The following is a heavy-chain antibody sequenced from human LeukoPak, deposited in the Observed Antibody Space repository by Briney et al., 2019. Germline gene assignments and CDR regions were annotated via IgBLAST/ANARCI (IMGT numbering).Heavy chain of an antibody. CDR3: ARQIYGDLYYFDY. CDR1: GGSLNSYY. V-gene: IGHV4-59*08. CDR2: IYYSGST. Sequence: SETLSLTCSVSGGSLNSYYWSWIRQSPGKGLEWIGYIYYSGSTNYNPSLKSRVTISVDTSKNQFSLKLSSVTAADTAVYYCARQIYGDLYYFDYWGQGTLVTVSS. D-gene: IGHD4-17*01. J-gene: IGHJ4*02.